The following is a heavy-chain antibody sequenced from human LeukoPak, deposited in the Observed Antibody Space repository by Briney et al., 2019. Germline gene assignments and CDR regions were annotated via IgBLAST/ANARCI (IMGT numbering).Heavy chain of an antibody. J-gene: IGHJ4*02. CDR2: IYTSGST. V-gene: IGHV4-61*02. CDR1: GGSISSGSYY. Sequence: SETLSLTCTVSGGSISSGSYYWSWIRQPAGKGLEWIGRIYTSGSTNYNPSLKSRVTISVDTSKNQFSLKLSSVTAADTAVYYCARASLRHYGSGSYFPYFDYWGQGTLVTVSS. D-gene: IGHD3-10*01. CDR3: ARASLRHYGSGSYFPYFDY.